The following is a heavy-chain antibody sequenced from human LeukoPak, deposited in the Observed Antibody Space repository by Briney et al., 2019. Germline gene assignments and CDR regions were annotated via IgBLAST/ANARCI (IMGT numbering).Heavy chain of an antibody. D-gene: IGHD7-27*01. J-gene: IGHJ4*02. CDR1: GFTFSSYA. V-gene: IGHV3-23*01. CDR3: AKDKLGTSSLPFDY. CDR2: ISGSGGTT. Sequence: GGSLRLSCAASGFTFSSYAMSWVRQAPGKGLEWVSVISGSGGTTYYADSVKGRFTISRDNSKNTLYLQMNRLRAEDTAVYYCAKDKLGTSSLPFDYWGQGTLVTVSS.